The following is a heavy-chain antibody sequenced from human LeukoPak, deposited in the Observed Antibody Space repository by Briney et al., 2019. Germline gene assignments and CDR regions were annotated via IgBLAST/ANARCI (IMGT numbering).Heavy chain of an antibody. CDR2: FDPEDGET. CDR1: GYTLTELS. CDR3: ATGGPLLTYYYDSSGRKEYFQH. Sequence: GASVKASCKVSGYTLTELSMHWARQAPGKGLEWMGGFDPEDGETIYAQKFQGRVTMTEDTSTDTAYMELSSLRSEDTAVYYCATGGPLLTYYYDSSGRKEYFQHWGQGTLVTVSS. D-gene: IGHD3-22*01. J-gene: IGHJ1*01. V-gene: IGHV1-24*01.